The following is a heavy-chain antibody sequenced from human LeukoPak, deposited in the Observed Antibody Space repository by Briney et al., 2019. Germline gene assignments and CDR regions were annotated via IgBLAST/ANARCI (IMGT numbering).Heavy chain of an antibody. CDR1: GFTFSSYA. V-gene: IGHV3-30-3*01. Sequence: GGSLRLSCAASGFTFSSYAMHWVRQAPGKGLEWVAVISYDGSNKYYADSVKGRFTISRDNSKNTLYLQMNSLRAEDTAVYYCARGEFWSGYYPSFDYWGQGTLVTVSS. J-gene: IGHJ4*02. CDR3: ARGEFWSGYYPSFDY. D-gene: IGHD3-3*01. CDR2: ISYDGSNK.